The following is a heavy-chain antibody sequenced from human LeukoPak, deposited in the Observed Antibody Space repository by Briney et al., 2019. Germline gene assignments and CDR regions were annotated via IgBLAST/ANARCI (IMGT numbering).Heavy chain of an antibody. CDR1: GGSFSGDY. J-gene: IGHJ4*02. CDR2: IYHSGST. CDR3: ARGRKPNYYGSGSYGY. V-gene: IGHV4-34*01. D-gene: IGHD3-10*01. Sequence: SETLSLTCAVYGGSFSGDYWSWIRQPPGKGLEWIGEIYHSGSTNYNPSLKSRVTISVDTSRNQFSLKLSSVTAADTAVYYCARGRKPNYYGSGSYGYWGQGTLVTVSS.